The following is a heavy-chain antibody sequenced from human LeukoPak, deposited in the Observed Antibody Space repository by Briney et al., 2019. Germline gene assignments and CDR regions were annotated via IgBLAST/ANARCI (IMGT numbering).Heavy chain of an antibody. J-gene: IGHJ6*02. V-gene: IGHV3-66*01. D-gene: IGHD3-22*01. CDR2: IYSGGST. CDR3: ARYYYPYYYDSSGYSSGMDV. Sequence: GGSLRLSCAASGFTISSNYMSWVRQAPGKGLEWVSVIYSGGSTYYADSVKGRFTISRDNSNNPLYLQMNSLRAEDTAVYYCARYYYPYYYDSSGYSSGMDVWGQGTTVTVSS. CDR1: GFTISSNY.